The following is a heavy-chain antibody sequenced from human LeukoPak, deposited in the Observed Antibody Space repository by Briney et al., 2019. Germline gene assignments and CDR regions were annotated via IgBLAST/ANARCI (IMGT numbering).Heavy chain of an antibody. Sequence: PGRSLRLSCAASGFTFSNYGMHWVRQAPGKGLEWVAVIWYDGSNKYYADSVKGRFTISGDNSKNTLYLQMNSLRAEDTAVYYCARDLQTFWSGYITPYYYYGMDVWGQGTTVTVSS. V-gene: IGHV3-33*01. CDR1: GFTFSNYG. D-gene: IGHD3-3*01. CDR2: IWYDGSNK. CDR3: ARDLQTFWSGYITPYYYYGMDV. J-gene: IGHJ6*02.